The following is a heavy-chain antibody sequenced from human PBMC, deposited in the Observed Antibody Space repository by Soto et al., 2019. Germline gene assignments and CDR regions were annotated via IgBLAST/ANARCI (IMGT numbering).Heavy chain of an antibody. V-gene: IGHV3-15*07. D-gene: IGHD3-10*01. CDR3: TTGSGITMVRGVIIYFDY. J-gene: IGHJ4*02. Sequence: EVQLVESGGGLVKPGGSLRLSCAASGFTFSNAWMNWVRQAPGKGLEWVGRIKSKTDGGTTDYAAPVKGRFTISRDDSKNTLDLQMNSLKTEDTAVYYCTTGSGITMVRGVIIYFDYWGQGTLVTVSS. CDR1: GFTFSNAW. CDR2: IKSKTDGGTT.